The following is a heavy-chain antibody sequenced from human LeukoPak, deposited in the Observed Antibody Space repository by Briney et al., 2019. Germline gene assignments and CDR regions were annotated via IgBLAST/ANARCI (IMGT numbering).Heavy chain of an antibody. CDR2: ISYIGST. CDR1: GGSMNSQY. V-gene: IGHV4-59*11. Sequence: PSETLSLTCTVSGGSMNSQYWSWIRQPPGKGLEWLGYISYIGSTNYSPSLKSRVTISVDTSKNQFSLRLSSVTAADTAVYFCAGDQLALNALNIWGQGTMVSVSS. D-gene: IGHD1-1*01. J-gene: IGHJ3*02. CDR3: AGDQLALNALNI.